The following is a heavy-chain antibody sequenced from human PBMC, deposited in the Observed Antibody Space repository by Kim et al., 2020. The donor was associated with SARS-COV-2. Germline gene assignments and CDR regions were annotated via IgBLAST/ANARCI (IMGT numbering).Heavy chain of an antibody. CDR3: ARDISSSWHWAFDY. Sequence: GGSLRLSCAASGFTFDDYSMHWVRQAPGKGLEWVSLISGDGGSTYYADSVKGRFTISRDNSKNSLYLQMNSLRTEDTALYYCARDISSSWHWAFDYWGQGTLVTVSS. J-gene: IGHJ4*02. V-gene: IGHV3-43*02. CDR2: ISGDGGST. CDR1: GFTFDDYS. D-gene: IGHD6-13*01.